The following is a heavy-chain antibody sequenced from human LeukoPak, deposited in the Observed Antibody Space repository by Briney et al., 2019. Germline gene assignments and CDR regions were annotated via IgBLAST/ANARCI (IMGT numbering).Heavy chain of an antibody. D-gene: IGHD4-17*01. Sequence: GESLRLSCAASGFTGSNNYMSWVRQAPGKGLEWVSAIHSSGGTYYADSVKGRFTISRDTSKNTLYLQINSLRVEDTAVYYCIVFGDSNHWGQGTLVTVSS. V-gene: IGHV3-53*01. J-gene: IGHJ5*02. CDR2: IHSSGGT. CDR1: GFTGSNNY. CDR3: IVFGDSNH.